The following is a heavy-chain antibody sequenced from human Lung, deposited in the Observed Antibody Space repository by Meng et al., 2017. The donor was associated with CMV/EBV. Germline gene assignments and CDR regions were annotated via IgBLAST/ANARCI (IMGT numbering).Heavy chain of an antibody. CDR2: INPNSGGT. Sequence: SVXVSXXASGYTFTGYYMHWVRQAPGQGLEWMGWINPNSGGTNYAQKFQGRVTMTRDTSISTAYMELSRLRSDDTAVYYCARLRYGWSGLPLDIWGQGTMVTVSS. CDR1: GYTFTGYY. D-gene: IGHD3-3*01. V-gene: IGHV1-2*02. CDR3: ARLRYGWSGLPLDI. J-gene: IGHJ3*02.